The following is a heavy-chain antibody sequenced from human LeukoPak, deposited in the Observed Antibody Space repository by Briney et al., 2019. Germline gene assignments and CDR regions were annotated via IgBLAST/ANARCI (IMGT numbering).Heavy chain of an antibody. V-gene: IGHV3-7*01. D-gene: IGHD4-17*01. Sequence: GGSLRLSCAASGFTFSSYWMSWVRQAPGKGLEWVANIKQDGSEKYYVDSVKGRFTISRDNAKNSLYLQMNSLRAEDTAVYYCARGLRTVTTKIDYWGQGTLVTVSS. J-gene: IGHJ4*02. CDR3: ARGLRTVTTKIDY. CDR1: GFTFSSYW. CDR2: IKQDGSEK.